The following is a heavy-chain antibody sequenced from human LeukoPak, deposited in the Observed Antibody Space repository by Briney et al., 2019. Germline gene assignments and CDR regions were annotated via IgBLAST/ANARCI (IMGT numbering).Heavy chain of an antibody. V-gene: IGHV4-34*01. CDR2: INHSGST. J-gene: IGHJ4*02. D-gene: IGHD5-24*01. Sequence: SETLSLTCAVYGGSFSGYYWSWIRQPPGKGLEWIGEINHSGSTNYNPSLKSRGTISVDTSKNQFSLKLSSVTAADTAVYYCASRLRDGYNFDYWGQGTLVTVSS. CDR3: ASRLRDGYNFDY. CDR1: GGSFSGYY.